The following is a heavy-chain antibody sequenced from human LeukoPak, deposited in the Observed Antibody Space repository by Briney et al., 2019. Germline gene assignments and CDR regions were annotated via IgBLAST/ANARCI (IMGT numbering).Heavy chain of an antibody. J-gene: IGHJ4*02. CDR3: ARGGYSSSSDDYFDY. CDR1: GFTFSSYW. D-gene: IGHD6-13*01. CDR2: INHSGST. Sequence: GSLRLSCAASGFTFSSYWMSWVRQPPGKGLEWIGEINHSGSTNYNPSLKSRVTISVDTSKNQFSLKLSSVTAADTAVYYCARGGYSSSSDDYFDYWGQGTLVTVSS. V-gene: IGHV4-34*01.